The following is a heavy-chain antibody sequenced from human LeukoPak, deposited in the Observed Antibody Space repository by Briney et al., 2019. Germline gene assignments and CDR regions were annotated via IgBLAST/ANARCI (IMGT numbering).Heavy chain of an antibody. J-gene: IGHJ3*02. Sequence: GGSLRLSCAASGFTFNNYAMHWVRQAPGKGLEWVAVISYDGSNKYYADSVKGRFTISRDNAKNSLYLQMNSLGAEDTAVYYCAREARQQLAPDDAFDIWGQGTMVTVSS. CDR3: AREARQQLAPDDAFDI. D-gene: IGHD6-13*01. CDR2: ISYDGSNK. V-gene: IGHV3-30-3*01. CDR1: GFTFNNYA.